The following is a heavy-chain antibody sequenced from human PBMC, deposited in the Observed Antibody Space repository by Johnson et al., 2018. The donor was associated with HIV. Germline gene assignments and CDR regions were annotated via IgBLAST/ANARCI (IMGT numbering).Heavy chain of an antibody. Sequence: DVQLVESGGGLVQPGGSLRLSCAASGFTVSSNYMSWVRQAPGKGLEWVSVIYSGGSTYYADPVKGRFTISRDKSKNTLYRQMNSLRAEDTAVHYCARGGGNDAFDIWGQGTMVTVSS. CDR3: ARGGGNDAFDI. CDR2: IYSGGST. D-gene: IGHD3-16*01. J-gene: IGHJ3*02. V-gene: IGHV3-66*01. CDR1: GFTVSSNY.